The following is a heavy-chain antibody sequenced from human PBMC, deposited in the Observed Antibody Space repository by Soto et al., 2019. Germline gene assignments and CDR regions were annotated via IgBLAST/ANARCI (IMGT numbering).Heavy chain of an antibody. CDR3: ARSRTYYDILTGYYNLFYFDY. D-gene: IGHD3-9*01. Sequence: SETLSLTCTVSGGSISSYYLSWIRQPPGKGLEWIGYIYYSGSTNYNPSLKSRVTISVDTSKNQFSLKLSSVTAADTAVYYCARSRTYYDILTGYYNLFYFDYWGQGTLVTVSS. V-gene: IGHV4-59*08. CDR1: GGSISSYY. J-gene: IGHJ4*02. CDR2: IYYSGST.